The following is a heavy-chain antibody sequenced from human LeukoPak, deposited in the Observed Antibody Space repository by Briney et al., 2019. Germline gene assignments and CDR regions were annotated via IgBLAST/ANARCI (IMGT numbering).Heavy chain of an antibody. CDR1: SYIFTSYG. CDR3: ARVAGDGYYYYYYMDV. J-gene: IGHJ6*03. V-gene: IGHV1-18*01. Sequence: GASVKVSCKASSYIFTSYGITWVRQAPGQGLEWVGWISTYEGTTNYAQKFQGRVTMTRDTSTNTAYMELRSLTSDDTAVYYCARVAGDGYYYYYYMDVWGQGTTVTVSS. D-gene: IGHD7-27*01. CDR2: ISTYEGTT.